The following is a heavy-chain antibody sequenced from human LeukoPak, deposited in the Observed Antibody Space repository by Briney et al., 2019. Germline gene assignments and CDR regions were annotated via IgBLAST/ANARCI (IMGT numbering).Heavy chain of an antibody. D-gene: IGHD4-17*01. CDR3: AKATVSPYFDY. V-gene: IGHV3-30*18. CDR1: GFTFSSYG. Sequence: GGPLRLSCAASGFTFSSYGMHWVRQAPPKGLEWVAVISYDGSNKYYADSVKGRFTISRDNSKNTLYQQMNSLRAEDTAVYYCAKATVSPYFDYWGEGGLVTVSS. CDR2: ISYDGSNK. J-gene: IGHJ4*02.